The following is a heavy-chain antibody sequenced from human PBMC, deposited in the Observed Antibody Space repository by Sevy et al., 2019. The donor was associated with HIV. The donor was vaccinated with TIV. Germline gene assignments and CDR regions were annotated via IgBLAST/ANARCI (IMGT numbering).Heavy chain of an antibody. Sequence: GGSLRLSCAASGFTFSTYGMNWVRQAPGKGLEWVGRIKSKYDGGTTDYAAPVKGRCTVSRDDSKNTVYLQMNSLKAEDTAIYYCATGGYYFDYWGQGTLVTVSS. CDR2: IKSKYDGGTT. CDR3: ATGGYYFDY. CDR1: GFTFSTYG. V-gene: IGHV3-15*07. J-gene: IGHJ4*02. D-gene: IGHD3-22*01.